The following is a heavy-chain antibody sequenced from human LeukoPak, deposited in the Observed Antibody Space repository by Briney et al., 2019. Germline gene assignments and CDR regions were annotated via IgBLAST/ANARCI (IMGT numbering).Heavy chain of an antibody. Sequence: ASVKVSCKASGYTFTVYYMHWVRQAPGQGLEWMGWINPNSGGTNYAQKFQGRVTMTRDTSISTAYMELSRLRSDDTAVYYCAREPYGSGSTDPWGQGTLVTVSS. CDR1: GYTFTVYY. CDR2: INPNSGGT. D-gene: IGHD3-10*01. J-gene: IGHJ5*02. CDR3: AREPYGSGSTDP. V-gene: IGHV1-2*02.